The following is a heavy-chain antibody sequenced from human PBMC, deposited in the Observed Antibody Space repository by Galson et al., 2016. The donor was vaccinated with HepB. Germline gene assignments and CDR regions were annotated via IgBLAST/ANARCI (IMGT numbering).Heavy chain of an antibody. CDR3: AKDLRDGTYYLDY. D-gene: IGHD5-24*01. J-gene: IGHJ4*02. CDR1: GFTFSSHW. CDR2: IKESGSER. Sequence: SLRLSCAASGFTFSSHWMSWVRQAPGKGLEWVANIKESGSERDYVDSVKGRFTISRDNARNSLFLQMNSLRVEDTAVYYCAKDLRDGTYYLDYWGQGTLVTVTA. V-gene: IGHV3-7*01.